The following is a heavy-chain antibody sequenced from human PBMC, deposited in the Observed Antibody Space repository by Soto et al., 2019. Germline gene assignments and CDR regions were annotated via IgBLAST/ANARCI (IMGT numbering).Heavy chain of an antibody. V-gene: IGHV4-61*01. D-gene: IGHD1-26*01. CDR3: ARDRELLYYFDY. CDR2: VYHTGRT. Sequence: ETLSLTCTVSGGSFKSGSYSWSWIRQPPGKGLEWIGYVYHTGRTSYNPSLKSRVSISMDTSKNQFSLNLDSVTAADTAVYYCARDRELLYYFDYWGQGTLVTVSS. CDR1: GGSFKSGSYS. J-gene: IGHJ4*02.